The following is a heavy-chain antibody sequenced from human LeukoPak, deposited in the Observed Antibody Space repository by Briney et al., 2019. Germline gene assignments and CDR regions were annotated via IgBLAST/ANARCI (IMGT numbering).Heavy chain of an antibody. Sequence: SETLSLTCAVSGGSISSGGYLWSWIRQPPGKGLEWIGYIYYSGSTYYNPSLKSRVTISVDTSKNQFSLKLSSVTAADTAVYYCASRISLYYFDYWGQGTLVIVSS. CDR3: ASRISLYYFDY. CDR1: GGSISSGGYL. D-gene: IGHD3-10*01. CDR2: IYYSGST. J-gene: IGHJ4*02. V-gene: IGHV4-30-4*08.